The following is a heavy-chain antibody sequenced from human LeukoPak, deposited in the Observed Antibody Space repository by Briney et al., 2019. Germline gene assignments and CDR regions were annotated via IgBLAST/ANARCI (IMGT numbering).Heavy chain of an antibody. V-gene: IGHV3-74*01. J-gene: IGHJ4*02. CDR1: GFTFSSYA. D-gene: IGHD7-27*01. CDR2: INIDGSDT. Sequence: PGGSLRLSCAAPGFTFSSYAVAWVRQAPGKGLVWVSRINIDGSDTTYADPVKGRFTISRDNAKSTLYLQMNRLRVEDTAVYFCARDRSPTNGGFDYWGQGTLVTVSS. CDR3: ARDRSPTNGGFDY.